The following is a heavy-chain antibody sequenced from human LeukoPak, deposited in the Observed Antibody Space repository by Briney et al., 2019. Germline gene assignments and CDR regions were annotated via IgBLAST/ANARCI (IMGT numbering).Heavy chain of an antibody. J-gene: IGHJ5*01. CDR2: IYYNVET. D-gene: IGHD2-15*01. CDR3: ARGPGAATQEAFDS. Sequence: SETLSLTCFVSGGSISNYYWSWIRQPAGQGLEWVGRIYYNVETNYNPSLKSRVTMSVDTSKNQISLKVNSVTAADAAVYYCARGPGAATQEAFDSWGQGTLVTVSS. CDR1: GGSISNYY. V-gene: IGHV4-4*07.